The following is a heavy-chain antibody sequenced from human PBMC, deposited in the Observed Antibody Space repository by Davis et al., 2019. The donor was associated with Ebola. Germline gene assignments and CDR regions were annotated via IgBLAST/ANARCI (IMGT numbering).Heavy chain of an antibody. J-gene: IGHJ6*02. V-gene: IGHV4-31*03. CDR1: GGSISSGDYY. CDR3: ARDSRYYYDSSGYYYYYGMDV. Sequence: MPSETLSLTCTVSGGSISSGDYYWSWIRQHPGKGLEWIGYIYYSGSTYYNPSLKSRVTISVDTSKNQFSLKLSSVTAADTAVYYCARDSRYYYDSSGYYYYYGMDVWGQGTTVTVSS. CDR2: IYYSGST. D-gene: IGHD3-22*01.